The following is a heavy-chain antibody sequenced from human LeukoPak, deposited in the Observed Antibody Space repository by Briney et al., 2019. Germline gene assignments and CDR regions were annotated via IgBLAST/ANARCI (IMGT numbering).Heavy chain of an antibody. J-gene: IGHJ6*02. CDR3: AREGGPTYQLPYYYYYGMDV. CDR2: IYYSGST. CDR1: GGSISSFY. D-gene: IGHD2-2*01. Sequence: SETLSLICTVSGGSISSFYWNWIRQPPGKGLEWIGYIYYSGSTNYNPSLKSRVTISVDTSKNQFSLKLSSVTAADTAVYYCAREGGPTYQLPYYYYYGMDVWGQGTTVTVSS. V-gene: IGHV4-59*12.